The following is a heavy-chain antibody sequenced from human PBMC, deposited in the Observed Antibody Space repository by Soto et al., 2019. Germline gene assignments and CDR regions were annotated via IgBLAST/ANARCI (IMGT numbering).Heavy chain of an antibody. CDR1: GDSVSSKSAA. CDR2: TYYRSKWYN. CDR3: ARDRWELLSWFDP. Sequence: SQTLSLTCAISGDSVSSKSAAWNWIRQSPSRGLEWLGRTYYRSKWYNDYAVSVKSRITINPDTSKNQFSPQLNPVTPEDTAVYYCARDRWELLSWFDPRGQGTFGTGSS. J-gene: IGHJ5*02. D-gene: IGHD1-26*01. V-gene: IGHV6-1*01.